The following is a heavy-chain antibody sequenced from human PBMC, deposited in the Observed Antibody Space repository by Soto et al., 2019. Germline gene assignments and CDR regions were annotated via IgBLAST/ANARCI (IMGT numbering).Heavy chain of an antibody. CDR1: GDSCFCIA. CDR3: ARDGPVVGQFDC. J-gene: IGHJ4*01. V-gene: IGHV1-18*01. D-gene: IGHD1-26*01. Sequence: ASVKVSGKTSGDSCFCIAVSYMLQALQQGRGWMGWISPSDGNTNYAQKFQGGVTMTVDTAKNTAYVEMGSLTSDDTGVYYCARDGPVVGQFDCWG. CDR2: ISPSDGNT.